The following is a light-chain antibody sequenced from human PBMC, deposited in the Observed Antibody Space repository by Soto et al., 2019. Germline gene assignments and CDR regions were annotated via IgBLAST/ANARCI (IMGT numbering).Light chain of an antibody. Sequence: SVGDRVTITCRASQSISSWLAWYQQKPGKAPKLLIYKASSLESGVPSRFSGSGSGTEFTLTISSLQPDDFATYYCQQYNSYRTLGQGTKVDIK. CDR1: QSISSW. CDR2: KAS. V-gene: IGKV1-5*03. J-gene: IGKJ1*01. CDR3: QQYNSYRT.